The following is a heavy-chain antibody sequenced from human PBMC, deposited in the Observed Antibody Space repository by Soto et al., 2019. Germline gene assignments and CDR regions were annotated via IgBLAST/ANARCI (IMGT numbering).Heavy chain of an antibody. CDR2: IIPIFGTA. CDR3: ARGSYDSSGYGP. CDR1: GGTFSSYA. J-gene: IGHJ5*02. D-gene: IGHD3-22*01. Sequence: SVKVSCKASGGTFSSYAISWVRQAPGQGLEWMGGIIPIFGTANYAQKFQGRVTITADESMSTAYMELSSLRSEDTAVYYCARGSYDSSGYGPWGQGTLVTVSS. V-gene: IGHV1-69*13.